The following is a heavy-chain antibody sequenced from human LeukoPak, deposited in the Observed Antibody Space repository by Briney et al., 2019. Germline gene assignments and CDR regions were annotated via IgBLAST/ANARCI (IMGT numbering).Heavy chain of an antibody. CDR1: VFTLRIYS. CDR2: ISSSSSSI. V-gene: IGHV3-48*02. J-gene: IGHJ1*01. CDR3: ARDSGSSYGYYFLP. D-gene: IGHD1-26*01. Sequence: GGPLRLSCAVSVFTLRIYSVIWVRGAPGRGREGGSYISSSSSSIYYADSVKGRFPISSDNAKKSLYLQMNSLRDEDTAVYYCARDSGSSYGYYFLPWGPSTLVTVSS.